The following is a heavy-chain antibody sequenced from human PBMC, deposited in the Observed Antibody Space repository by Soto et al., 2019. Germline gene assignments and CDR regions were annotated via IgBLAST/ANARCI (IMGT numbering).Heavy chain of an antibody. V-gene: IGHV3-7*05. J-gene: IGHJ4*02. Sequence: EVQLVESGGGLVQPGGSLRLSCAASGFIFSRYWMSWVRQAPGKGLEWVAKIKEDGSAKYYVDSVKGRFTISRDNARNSLYLQMNSLRADDTAVYYCGRDRGGGTYDYWGQGTLVTVSS. CDR2: IKEDGSAK. CDR3: GRDRGGGTYDY. CDR1: GFIFSRYW. D-gene: IGHD1-26*01.